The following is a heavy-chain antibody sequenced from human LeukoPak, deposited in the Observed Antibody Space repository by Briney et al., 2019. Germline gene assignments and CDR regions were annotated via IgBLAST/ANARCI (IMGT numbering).Heavy chain of an antibody. J-gene: IGHJ4*02. Sequence: GGSLRLSCTASGFTFSGYSMNWIRQAPGKGLEWVSSFGTRSTSIYHAGSVKGRFAISRGNAKNSLYLQMNSLRAEDTALYYCAREVSEGFDFWGQGTLVTVSS. CDR1: GFTFSGYS. V-gene: IGHV3-21*01. CDR2: FGTRSTSI. D-gene: IGHD3-22*01. CDR3: AREVSEGFDF.